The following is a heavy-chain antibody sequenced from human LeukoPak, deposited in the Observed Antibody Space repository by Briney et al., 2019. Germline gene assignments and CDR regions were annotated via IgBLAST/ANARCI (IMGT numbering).Heavy chain of an antibody. V-gene: IGHV4-59*01. CDR2: IYYSGST. Sequence: PSETLSLTCTVSGGSISSYYWSWIRQPPGKGLEWIGYIYYSGSTNYNPSLKSRVTISVDTFKNQFSLKLSSVTAADTAVYYCAREYSDYYDSSGYLGLTWYFDLWGRGTLVTVSS. D-gene: IGHD3-22*01. CDR1: GGSISSYY. CDR3: AREYSDYYDSSGYLGLTWYFDL. J-gene: IGHJ2*01.